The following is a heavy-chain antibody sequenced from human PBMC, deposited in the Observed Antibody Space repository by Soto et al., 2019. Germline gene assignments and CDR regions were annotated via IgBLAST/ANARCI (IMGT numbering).Heavy chain of an antibody. Sequence: QVHLRESGPGLVKPSGTLTLTCDVSGGSVSDSVWWSWVRQAPGKGLEWIGEMFHSGKTYYNPSLTSRVTISVDKSKNQVSLNLESVTAADTAIYYCATTREAVVHLYHFDYWGQGTLVTV. CDR3: ATTREAVVHLYHFDY. D-gene: IGHD6-19*01. V-gene: IGHV4-4*02. CDR2: MFHSGKT. J-gene: IGHJ4*02. CDR1: GGSVSDSVW.